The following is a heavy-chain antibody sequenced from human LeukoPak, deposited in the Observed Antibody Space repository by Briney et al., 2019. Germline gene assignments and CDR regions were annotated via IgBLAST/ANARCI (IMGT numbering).Heavy chain of an antibody. Sequence: SGTLSLTCAVYGGSFSGYYWSWIRQPPGKGLEWIGEINHSGSTNYNPSLKSRVTISVDTSKNQFSLKLSSVTAADTAVYYCAREPPSAGFDYGGKGTLATVPS. CDR3: AREPPSAGFDY. V-gene: IGHV4-34*01. J-gene: IGHJ4*02. CDR1: GGSFSGYY. CDR2: INHSGST.